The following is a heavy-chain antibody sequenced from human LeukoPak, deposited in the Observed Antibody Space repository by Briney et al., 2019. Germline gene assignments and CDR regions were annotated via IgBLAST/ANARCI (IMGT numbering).Heavy chain of an antibody. Sequence: SGTLSLTCAVSGGSITTTNWWSWVRQPPGKGLEWIGEVHLSGATNYNPSLESRVSMSIDKSKNHLSLEVTSVTAADTAIYYCTRESGAFSPFGFWGQGALLTVSS. CDR3: TRESGAFSPFGF. V-gene: IGHV4-4*02. J-gene: IGHJ4*02. CDR1: GGSITTTNW. CDR2: VHLSGAT. D-gene: IGHD1-26*01.